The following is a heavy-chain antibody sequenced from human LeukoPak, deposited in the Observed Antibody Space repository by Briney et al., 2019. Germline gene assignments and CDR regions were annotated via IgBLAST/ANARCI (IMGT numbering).Heavy chain of an antibody. CDR1: GFTFSSYA. CDR2: ISGSGGST. D-gene: IGHD2-2*01. Sequence: GGSLRLSCAASGFTFSSYAMSWVRQAPGKGLEWVSAISGSGGSTYYADSVKGRFTISRDNSKNTLYLQMISLRAEDTAVYYCAKEGGPARYCSSTSCAVDCWGQGTLVTVSS. CDR3: AKEGGPARYCSSTSCAVDC. V-gene: IGHV3-23*01. J-gene: IGHJ4*02.